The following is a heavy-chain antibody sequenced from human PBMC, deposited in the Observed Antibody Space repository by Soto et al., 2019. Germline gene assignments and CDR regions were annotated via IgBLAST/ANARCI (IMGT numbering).Heavy chain of an antibody. V-gene: IGHV4-34*01. CDR3: ARVERGTATTVGAAFDI. J-gene: IGHJ3*02. CDR2: MSHSGGT. Sequence: QVQLQQWGAGLLKPSETLSLTCAVIGGSVNSGDYYWSWIRQPPGKGLEWIGEMSHSGGTHFNPSLKRRGSLSVDTSKHQLSMKMSSVTAADTALYYCARVERGTATTVGAAFDIWGPGTMVTVSS. CDR1: GGSVNSGDYY. D-gene: IGHD1-1*01.